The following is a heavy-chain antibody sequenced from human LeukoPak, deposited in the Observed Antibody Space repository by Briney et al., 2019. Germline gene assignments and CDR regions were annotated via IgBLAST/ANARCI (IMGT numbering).Heavy chain of an antibody. V-gene: IGHV4-39*07. D-gene: IGHD1-14*01. CDR1: GGSISSSSYY. CDR3: ARARPGFYMDV. J-gene: IGHJ6*03. Sequence: SETLSLTCTVSGGSISSSSYYWGWIRQPPGKGLEWIGSIYYSGSTYYNPSLKSRVTISVDTSKNQFSLKLSSVTAADTAVYYCARARPGFYMDVWGKGTTVTVSS. CDR2: IYYSGST.